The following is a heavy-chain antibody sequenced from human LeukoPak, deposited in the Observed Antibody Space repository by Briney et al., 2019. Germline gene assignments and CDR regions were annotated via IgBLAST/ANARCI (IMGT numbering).Heavy chain of an antibody. Sequence: GGSLRLSCAASGFTFSNFDMNWVRQAPGKGLEWVSVIYSGGSTNYADSVKGRFTISRDNSKNTLYLQMNSLRGEDTAVYYCARDLPFKKWGQGTLVTVSS. CDR1: GFTFSNFD. CDR2: IYSGGST. J-gene: IGHJ4*02. CDR3: ARDLPFKK. V-gene: IGHV3-53*01.